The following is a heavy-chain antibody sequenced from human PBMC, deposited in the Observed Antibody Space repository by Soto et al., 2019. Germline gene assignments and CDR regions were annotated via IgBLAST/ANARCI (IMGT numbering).Heavy chain of an antibody. J-gene: IGHJ4*02. V-gene: IGHV4-34*01. CDR1: GGSFSGYY. CDR2: INHSGST. Sequence: PSETLSLTCAVYGGSFSGYYWCWIRQPPGKGLEWIGEINHSGSTNYNPSLKSRVTISVDTSKNQVSLKLTPVTAAVTAVYYCARGPRGGFGGRTYFTYWDQGHMITVPS. D-gene: IGHD3-10*01. CDR3: ARGPRGGFGGRTYFTY.